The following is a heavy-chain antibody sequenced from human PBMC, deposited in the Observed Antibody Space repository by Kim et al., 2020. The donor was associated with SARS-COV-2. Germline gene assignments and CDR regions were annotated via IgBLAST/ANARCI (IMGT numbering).Heavy chain of an antibody. CDR1: GFTFSSYS. D-gene: IGHD3-22*01. V-gene: IGHV3-48*02. J-gene: IGHJ4*02. Sequence: GGSLRLSCAASGFTFSSYSMNWVRQAPGKGLEWVSYISSSSSTIYYADSVKGRFTISRDNAKNSLYLQMNSLRDEDTAVYYCARGSYYYDSSGYYHPFDYWGQGTLVTVSS. CDR2: ISSSSSTI. CDR3: ARGSYYYDSSGYYHPFDY.